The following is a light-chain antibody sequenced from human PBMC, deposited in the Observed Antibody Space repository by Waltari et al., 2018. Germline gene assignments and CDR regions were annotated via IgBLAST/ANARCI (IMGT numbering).Light chain of an antibody. Sequence: DIQMTQSPSTLSASVGDRVPITCRASQNIESWVAWYQQRPGKGPKLLIYETSTLEVGVPSRFIGSRSGTDFTLTISSLQPDDFSTYFCQRYDSFPLSFGGGTKVEIE. CDR2: ETS. V-gene: IGKV1-5*03. CDR3: QRYDSFPLS. J-gene: IGKJ4*01. CDR1: QNIESW.